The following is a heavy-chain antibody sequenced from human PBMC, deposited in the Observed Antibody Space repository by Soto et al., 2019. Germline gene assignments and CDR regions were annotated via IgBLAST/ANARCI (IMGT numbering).Heavy chain of an antibody. D-gene: IGHD6-25*01. CDR2: ISAYNGNT. Sequence: ASVKGSCKASGYTFTSYGISWVRQAPGQGLEWMRWISAYNGNTNYAQKLQGRVTMTTDTSTSTAYMELRSLRSDDTAVYYCARPIAAPRGYYYYVIDVWGQGTKGPGSS. J-gene: IGHJ6*02. CDR3: ARPIAAPRGYYYYVIDV. V-gene: IGHV1-18*04. CDR1: GYTFTSYG.